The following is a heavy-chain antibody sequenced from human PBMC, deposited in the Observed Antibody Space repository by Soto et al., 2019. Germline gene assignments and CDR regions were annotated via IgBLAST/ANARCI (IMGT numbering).Heavy chain of an antibody. CDR1: GYTFTSYG. CDR2: ISAYNGNT. D-gene: IGHD6-19*01. Sequence: ASVKFSCKASGYTFTSYGISWVRQAPGQGLEWMGWISAYNGNTNYAQKLQGRVTMTTDTSTSTAYMELRSLRSDDTAVYYCARSEMGAVAGDFDYWGQGTLVTV. V-gene: IGHV1-18*04. J-gene: IGHJ4*02. CDR3: ARSEMGAVAGDFDY.